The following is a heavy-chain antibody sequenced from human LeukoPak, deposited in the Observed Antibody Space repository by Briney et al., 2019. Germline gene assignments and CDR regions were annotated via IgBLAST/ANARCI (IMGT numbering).Heavy chain of an antibody. J-gene: IGHJ5*02. CDR1: GFTFSSYS. V-gene: IGHV3-21*01. CDR2: ISSSSSYI. Sequence: PGGSLRLSCAASGFTFSSYSMNWVRQAPGKGLEWVSSISSSSSYIYYADSVKGRFTISRDNAKNSLYLQMNSLRAEDTAVYYCAKDLILNWFDPWGQGTLVTVSS. CDR3: AKDLILNWFDP.